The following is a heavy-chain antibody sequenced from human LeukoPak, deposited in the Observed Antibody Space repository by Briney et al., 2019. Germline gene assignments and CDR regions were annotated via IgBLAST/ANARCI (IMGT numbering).Heavy chain of an antibody. V-gene: IGHV3-33*01. Sequence: GRALRLSCAASGFTFGGNGMQWVRQAPGKGLEWLAAMRNDGRTFYRDSVKGRFIMSRDISKTTLYLQMDSLRGEDTGIYYCAREYFDVWGQGTTVSVSS. J-gene: IGHJ6*02. CDR3: AREYFDV. CDR1: GFTFGGNG. CDR2: MRNDGRT. D-gene: IGHD3-9*01.